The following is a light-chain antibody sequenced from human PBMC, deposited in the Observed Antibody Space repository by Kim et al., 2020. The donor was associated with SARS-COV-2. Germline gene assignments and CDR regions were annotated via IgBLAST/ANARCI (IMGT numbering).Light chain of an antibody. V-gene: IGLV1-40*01. CDR1: SSNLGAGYD. CDR2: GDI. CDR3: QSYDTSLRSSV. J-gene: IGLJ3*02. Sequence: RVTISCTGSSSNLGAGYDVHWYQHLPGTAPKLLIHGDINRPSGVPGRFSGSRSGPSASLAITGLQAEDEADYYCQSYDTSLRSSVFGGGTKVTVL.